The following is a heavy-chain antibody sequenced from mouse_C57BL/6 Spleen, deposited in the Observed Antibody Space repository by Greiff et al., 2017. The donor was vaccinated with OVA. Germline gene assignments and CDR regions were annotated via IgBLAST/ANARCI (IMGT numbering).Heavy chain of an antibody. J-gene: IGHJ1*03. CDR1: GYTFTEYT. Sequence: VQLQESGAELVKPGASVKLSCKASGYTFTEYTIHWVKQRCGQGLEWIGWFYPGSGSIKYNEKFKDKATLTADKSSSTVYMELSRLTSEDSAVYFCARHEGGHYGSSYGYFDVWGTGTTVTVSS. V-gene: IGHV1-62-2*01. CDR3: ARHEGGHYGSSYGYFDV. D-gene: IGHD1-1*01. CDR2: FYPGSGSI.